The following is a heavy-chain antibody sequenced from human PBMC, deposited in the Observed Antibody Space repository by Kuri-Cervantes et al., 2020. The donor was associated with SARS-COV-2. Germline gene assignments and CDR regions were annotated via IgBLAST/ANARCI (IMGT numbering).Heavy chain of an antibody. CDR2: LNWNSGKT. V-gene: IGHV3-9*01. CDR1: GFSFDQYA. CDR3: AGGYFYDTSGYEFDY. J-gene: IGHJ4*02. D-gene: IGHD3-22*01. Sequence: GGSLRLSCATSGFSFDQYAMHWVRQVPGKGLEWVAGLNWNSGKTGYADSVKGRFTISRDTAKNSLYLQMHSLRLEDTALYYCAGGYFYDTSGYEFDYWGLGTLVTVSS.